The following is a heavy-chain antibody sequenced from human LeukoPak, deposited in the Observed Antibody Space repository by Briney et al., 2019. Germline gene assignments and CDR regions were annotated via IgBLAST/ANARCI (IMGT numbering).Heavy chain of an antibody. CDR2: INPNSGGT. D-gene: IGHD2-8*01. Sequence: GASVKVSCKASGYIFTDYYMHWVRQAPGQGLEWMGWINPNSGGTKYAQKFQGRVTMTRDTSISTAYMELSRLRSDDTAVYYCARDYGPLGYCTNGVCYAPLDPRGADYWGQGTLVTVSS. CDR3: ARDYGPLGYCTNGVCYAPLDPRGADY. V-gene: IGHV1-2*02. CDR1: GYIFTDYY. J-gene: IGHJ4*02.